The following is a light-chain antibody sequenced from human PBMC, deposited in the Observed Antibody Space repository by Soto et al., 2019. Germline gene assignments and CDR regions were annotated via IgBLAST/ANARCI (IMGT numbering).Light chain of an antibody. Sequence: EIVLTQSPVTLSLSPGDTATLSCTASQSVAGYLAWYQQKPGQAPRLLIYDASTRATGIPARFSGSGSGTDFTLTISSLEPGDFAVYYCQQRSNWPPVTFGQGTRLEIK. CDR1: QSVAGY. CDR2: DAS. V-gene: IGKV3-11*01. CDR3: QQRSNWPPVT. J-gene: IGKJ5*01.